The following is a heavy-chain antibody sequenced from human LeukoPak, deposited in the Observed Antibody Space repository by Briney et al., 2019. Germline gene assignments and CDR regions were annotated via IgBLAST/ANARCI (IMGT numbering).Heavy chain of an antibody. V-gene: IGHV4-4*07. CDR3: ARERGDTAMVYYFDY. J-gene: IGHJ4*02. D-gene: IGHD5-18*01. Sequence: PSETLSLTCTVSGGSISSYYWSWIRQPAGKGLEWIGRIYTSGSTNYNPSLKSRVTMSVDTSKNQFSLKLSSVTAADTAVYYCARERGDTAMVYYFDYWGQGTLVTVSS. CDR1: GGSISSYY. CDR2: IYTSGST.